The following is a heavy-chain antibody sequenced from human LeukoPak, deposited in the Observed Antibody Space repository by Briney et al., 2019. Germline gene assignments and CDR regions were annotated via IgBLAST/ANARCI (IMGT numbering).Heavy chain of an antibody. D-gene: IGHD6-19*01. CDR1: GYTFTSYG. Sequence: ASVKVSCKASGYTFTSYGISWVRQAPGQGLEWMGWISAYNGNTNYAQKLQGRVIMTTDTSTSTAYMELRSLRSDDTAVYYCARKYSSGWYDLPDYWGQGTLVTVSS. CDR3: ARKYSSGWYDLPDY. V-gene: IGHV1-18*01. J-gene: IGHJ4*02. CDR2: ISAYNGNT.